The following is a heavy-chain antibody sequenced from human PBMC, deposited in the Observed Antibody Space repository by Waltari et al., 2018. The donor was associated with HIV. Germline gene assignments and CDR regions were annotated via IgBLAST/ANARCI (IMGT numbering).Heavy chain of an antibody. Sequence: EVQLVESGGGLVQPGGSLRLSCAGSGFTFSNYEMTWVRQAPGKGLEWISYISAGGTKYYADSGKGRFSISRDNAKNSLYLQMNSLRAEDTVVYYCAKAVGDTSGRYWGGDVWGQGTTVTVSS. CDR2: ISAGGTK. D-gene: IGHD6-19*01. CDR3: AKAVGDTSGRYWGGDV. V-gene: IGHV3-48*03. CDR1: GFTFSNYE. J-gene: IGHJ6*02.